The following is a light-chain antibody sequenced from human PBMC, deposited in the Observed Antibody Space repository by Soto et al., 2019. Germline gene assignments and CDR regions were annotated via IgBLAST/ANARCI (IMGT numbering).Light chain of an antibody. CDR1: SSDVGGYNY. V-gene: IGLV2-11*01. J-gene: IGLJ2*01. Sequence: QSVLTQPRSVSGSPGQSVTISCTGTSSDVGGYNYVSWYQQHPGKAPKLMIYDVSKRPSGVPDRFSGSKSGNTASLTISGRQAEDEADYYCCSYAGSYTLMVFGGGTKLTVL. CDR3: CSYAGSYTLMV. CDR2: DVS.